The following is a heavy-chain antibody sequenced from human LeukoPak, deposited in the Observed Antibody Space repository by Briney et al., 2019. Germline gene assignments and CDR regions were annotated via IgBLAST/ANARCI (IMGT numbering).Heavy chain of an antibody. CDR1: GYTFTGYY. Sequence: ASENVSCKASGYTFTGYYMHWVRQAPGQGLEWMGWINPNSGGTNYAQKFQGRVTMTRDTSISTTYMELSRLRSDATAVYYCARDPGRIAVAGWFDPWGQGTLVTVSS. V-gene: IGHV1-2*02. J-gene: IGHJ5*02. D-gene: IGHD6-19*01. CDR3: ARDPGRIAVAGWFDP. CDR2: INPNSGGT.